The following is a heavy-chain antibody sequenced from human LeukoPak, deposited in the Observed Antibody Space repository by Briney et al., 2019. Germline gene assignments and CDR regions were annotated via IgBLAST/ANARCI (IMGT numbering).Heavy chain of an antibody. CDR1: GGTFSSYA. D-gene: IGHD6-13*01. J-gene: IGHJ6*02. V-gene: IGHV1-69*01. CDR3: ARGGSSSWYQESGYYYYGMDV. Sequence: VASVKVSCKASGGTFSSYAISWVRQAPGQGLEWMGGIIPIFGTANYAQKFQGRVTITADESTSTAYMELSSLRSEDTAVYYCARGGSSSWYQESGYYYYGMDVWGQGTTVTVSS. CDR2: IIPIFGTA.